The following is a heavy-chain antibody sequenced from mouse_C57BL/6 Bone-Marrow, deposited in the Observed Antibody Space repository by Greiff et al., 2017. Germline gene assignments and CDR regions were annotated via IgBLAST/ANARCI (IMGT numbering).Heavy chain of an antibody. V-gene: IGHV2-2*01. CDR1: GFSLTSYG. CDR3: ARNYYYGSSRYAMDY. J-gene: IGHJ4*01. CDR2: IWSGGST. D-gene: IGHD1-1*01. Sequence: QVQLKESGPGLVQPSQSLSITCTVSGFSLTSYGVHWVRQSPGKGLEWLGVIWSGGSTNYNAAFISRLSISKDNSKSQVFFKMNSLQADDTAIYYCARNYYYGSSRYAMDYWGQETSVTVSS.